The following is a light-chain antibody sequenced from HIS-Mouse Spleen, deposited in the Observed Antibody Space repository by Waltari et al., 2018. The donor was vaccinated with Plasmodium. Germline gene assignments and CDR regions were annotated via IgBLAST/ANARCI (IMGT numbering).Light chain of an antibody. J-gene: IGLJ3*02. Sequence: SYELTQPPSVSVSPGQTARITCSGDALPKQYAYWFQQNPGLTPVLVIYKDSERPSGIPERFSGSSSGTTVTLTISGVQAEDEADYYCQSADSSGTPNWVFGGGTKLTVL. CDR2: KDS. CDR1: ALPKQY. V-gene: IGLV3-25*03. CDR3: QSADSSGTPNWV.